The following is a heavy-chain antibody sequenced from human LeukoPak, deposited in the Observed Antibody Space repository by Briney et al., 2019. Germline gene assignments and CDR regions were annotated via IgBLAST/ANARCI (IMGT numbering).Heavy chain of an antibody. CDR3: ARTTEGGYTYGYFYYYYMDV. D-gene: IGHD5-18*01. J-gene: IGHJ6*03. CDR1: GGSISSYY. CDR2: IYYSGST. Sequence: ASETLSLTCTVSGGSISSYYWSWIRQPPGKVLEWIGYIYYSGSTNYNPSLKSRVTISVDTSKNQFSLKLTSVTAADTAVYYCARTTEGGYTYGYFYYYYMDVWGKGTTVTISS. V-gene: IGHV4-59*01.